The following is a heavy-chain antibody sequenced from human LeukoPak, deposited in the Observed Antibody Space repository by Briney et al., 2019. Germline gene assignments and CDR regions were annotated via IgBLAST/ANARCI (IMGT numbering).Heavy chain of an antibody. J-gene: IGHJ5*02. CDR2: IYYSGST. CDR3: ARPYYYDSRIDP. CDR1: GGSISSYY. V-gene: IGHV4-59*08. D-gene: IGHD3-22*01. Sequence: SETLSLTCTVSGGSISSYYWSWIRQLPGKGLEWIGYIYYSGSTNYNPSLKSRVTISVDTSKNQLSLKLSSVTAADTAVYYCARPYYYDSRIDPWGQGILVTVSS.